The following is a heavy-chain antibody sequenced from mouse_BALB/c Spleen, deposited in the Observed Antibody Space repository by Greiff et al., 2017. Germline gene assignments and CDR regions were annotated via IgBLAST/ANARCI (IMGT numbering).Heavy chain of an antibody. CDR2: IDPENGNT. CDR3: ARYYGYGGYAMDY. J-gene: IGHJ4*01. CDR1: GFNIKDYY. D-gene: IGHD2-14*01. V-gene: IGHV14-1*02. Sequence: VQLQQSGAELVRPGALVKLSCKASGFNIKDYYMHWVKQRPEQGLEWIGWIDPENGNTIYDPKFQGKASITADTSSNTAYLQLSSLTSEDTAVYYCARYYGYGGYAMDYWGQGTSVTVSS.